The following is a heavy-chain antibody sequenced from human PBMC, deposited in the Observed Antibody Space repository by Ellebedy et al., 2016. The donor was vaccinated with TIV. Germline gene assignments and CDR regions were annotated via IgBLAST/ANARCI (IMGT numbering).Heavy chain of an antibody. CDR2: ISGSGSTI. J-gene: IGHJ4*02. Sequence: GGSLRLXXAASGFTFSDFYMSWIRQAPGQGLEWVSYISGSGSTIYYADSVKGRSTISRDNAKNSLYLQMNSLRAEDTAVYYCAIDLWNEPPSPMENWGQGTLVTVSS. D-gene: IGHD3-3*01. CDR3: AIDLWNEPPSPMEN. V-gene: IGHV3-11*01. CDR1: GFTFSDFY.